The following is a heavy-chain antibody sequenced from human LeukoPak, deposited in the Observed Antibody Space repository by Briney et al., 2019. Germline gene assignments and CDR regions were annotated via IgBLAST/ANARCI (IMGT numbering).Heavy chain of an antibody. CDR3: ARGGGSYYNY. J-gene: IGHJ4*02. Sequence: PGGSLRLSCAASGFTFNTYGMHWVRQAPGKGLEWVAVISYDGSNKYYVDSVKGRFTISRDNAKNSLYLQMNSLRAEDTAVYYCARGGGSYYNYWGQGTLVTVSS. D-gene: IGHD1-26*01. V-gene: IGHV3-30*03. CDR1: GFTFNTYG. CDR2: ISYDGSNK.